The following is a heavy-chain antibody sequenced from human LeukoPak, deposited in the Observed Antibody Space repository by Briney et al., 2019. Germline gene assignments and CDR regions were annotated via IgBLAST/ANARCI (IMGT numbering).Heavy chain of an antibody. CDR1: GYSFTDYY. V-gene: IGHV1-2*02. Sequence: SVKVSCKTPGYSFTDYYMHWVRQAPGQGLEWMGWINPNSSGTSSAQKFQGRVTMTRDTSITTVYMEVSWLTSDDTAIYYCARADRLHGGPYLIGPWGQGTLVTVSS. CDR2: INPNSSGT. CDR3: ARADRLHGGPYLIGP. D-gene: IGHD2-21*01. J-gene: IGHJ5*02.